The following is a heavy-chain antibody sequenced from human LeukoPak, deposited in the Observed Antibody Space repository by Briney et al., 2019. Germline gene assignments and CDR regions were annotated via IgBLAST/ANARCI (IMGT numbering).Heavy chain of an antibody. J-gene: IGHJ4*02. Sequence: GGSLRLSCTASGFTFSDFHMSWIRQAPGKGLEWVSRISGSGYAIHHPGSVKGRFTISRDNAKNSLYLQMNSLRVEDSAVYYCARLSGTYSRGGDHWGQGTLVTVSS. V-gene: IGHV3-11*01. D-gene: IGHD1-26*01. CDR2: ISGSGYAI. CDR3: ARLSGTYSRGGDH. CDR1: GFTFSDFH.